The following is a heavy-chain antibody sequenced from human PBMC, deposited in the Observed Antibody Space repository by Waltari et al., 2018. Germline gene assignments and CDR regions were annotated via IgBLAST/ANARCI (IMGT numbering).Heavy chain of an antibody. D-gene: IGHD1-26*01. J-gene: IGHJ4*02. V-gene: IGHV4-59*01. CDR3: ARSLGSYYGKYYFDY. CDR1: GGSISSYY. CDR2: IYYSGST. Sequence: QVQLQESGPGLVKPSETLSLTCTVSGGSISSYYWSWIRQPPGKGLEWIGYIYYSGSTNSNPSLKSRVTISVDTSKNQFSLKLSSVTAADTAVYYCARSLGSYYGKYYFDYWGQGTLVTVSS.